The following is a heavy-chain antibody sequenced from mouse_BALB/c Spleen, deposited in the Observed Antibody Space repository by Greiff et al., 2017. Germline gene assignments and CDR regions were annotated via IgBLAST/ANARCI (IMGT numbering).Heavy chain of an antibody. V-gene: IGHV1-54*03. J-gene: IGHJ4*01. D-gene: IGHD1-1*01. CDR2: INPGSGGT. CDR1: GYAFTNYL. Sequence: QVQLKESGAELVRPGTSVKVSCKASGYAFTNYLIEWVKQRPGQGLEWIGVINPGSGGTNYNEKFKGKATLTADKSSSTAYMQLSSLTSDDSAVYFCGGTTVVARGYAMDYWGQGTSVTVSS. CDR3: GGTTVVARGYAMDY.